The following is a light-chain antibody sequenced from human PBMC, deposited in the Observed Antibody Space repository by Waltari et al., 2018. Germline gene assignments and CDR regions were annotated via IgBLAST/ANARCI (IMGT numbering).Light chain of an antibody. CDR3: QQSYRMPYT. CDR2: SAS. CDR1: QDLSSY. J-gene: IGKJ2*01. V-gene: IGKV1-39*01. Sequence: DIQMTQSPSSLSASVGDRVTVTCRASQDLSSYLNWYPQKPGEAPKLLIYSASTLQTGVPSRFSGSGSETDFTLTISSLEPGDCATYFCQQSYRMPYTFGQGTKVEI.